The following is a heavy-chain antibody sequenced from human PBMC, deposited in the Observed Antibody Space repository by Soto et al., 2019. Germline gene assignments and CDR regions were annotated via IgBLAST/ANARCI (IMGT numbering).Heavy chain of an antibody. J-gene: IGHJ3*01. D-gene: IGHD3-10*01. V-gene: IGHV4-4*02. Sequence: PSETLSLTCVVTGDSITSSEWWSWVRQPPGKGLEWIGEVYHGGSTNYKSSLKSRVSISVDKSKNQFSLTLRSVTAADTAVYYCACSSGNYGDDAFDVWSQGTLVTVSS. CDR3: ACSSGNYGDDAFDV. CDR2: VYHGGST. CDR1: GDSITSSEW.